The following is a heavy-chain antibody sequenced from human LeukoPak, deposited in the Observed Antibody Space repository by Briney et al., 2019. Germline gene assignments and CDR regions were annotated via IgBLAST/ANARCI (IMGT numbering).Heavy chain of an antibody. D-gene: IGHD3-10*01. J-gene: IGHJ1*01. V-gene: IGHV3-7*01. CDR1: GFTFSTYW. CDR2: ISPDGSGK. CDR3: VSWETGVTIPENS. Sequence: GGSLRLSCAASGFTFSTYWMSWIRQAPGKGLEWVAHISPDGSGKYYVDSVKGRFTISRDNAKNSPRLQMNSLRDEDSAVYYCVSWETGVTIPENSWGQGTLVIVSS.